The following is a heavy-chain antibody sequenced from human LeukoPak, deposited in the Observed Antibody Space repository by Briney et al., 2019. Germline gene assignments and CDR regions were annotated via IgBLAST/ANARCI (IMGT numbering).Heavy chain of an antibody. V-gene: IGHV3-49*03. D-gene: IGHD4-17*01. Sequence: GGSLRLSCTASGFTFSDCGMSGFRQAPGKGLEWVGFIRSKADGGTTEYAASVKGRFTISRDDSKSIAYLEMNRLKTEDTAVYYWSGVIDAYGHYVRDYWGQGTLVTVSS. J-gene: IGHJ4*02. CDR1: GFTFSDCG. CDR2: IRSKADGGTT. CDR3: SGVIDAYGHYVRDY.